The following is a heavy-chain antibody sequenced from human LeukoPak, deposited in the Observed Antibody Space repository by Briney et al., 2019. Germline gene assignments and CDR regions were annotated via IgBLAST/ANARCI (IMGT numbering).Heavy chain of an antibody. J-gene: IGHJ6*02. Sequence: SETLSLTCTVSGGSISSSSYYWGWIRQPPGKGLEWIGSIYYSGSTYYNPSLKSRVAISVDTSKNQFSLKLSSVTAADTAVYYCARDGARYNWNRDGMDVWGQGTTVTVSS. CDR3: ARDGARYNWNRDGMDV. CDR2: IYYSGST. CDR1: GGSISSSSYY. D-gene: IGHD1/OR15-1a*01. V-gene: IGHV4-39*07.